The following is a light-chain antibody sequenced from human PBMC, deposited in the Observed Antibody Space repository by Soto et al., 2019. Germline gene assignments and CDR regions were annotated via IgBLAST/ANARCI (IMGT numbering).Light chain of an antibody. CDR1: SSDVGGYNY. V-gene: IGLV2-14*01. Sequence: QSALTQPASVSGSPGQSITISCTGTSSDVGGYNYVSWYQHHPGKAPKLMIYEVSDRPSGVSNRFSGSKSGNTASLTISGLQAEDAADYYCSSYTSSSTYVVFGGGTKLTVL. CDR3: SSYTSSSTYVV. CDR2: EVS. J-gene: IGLJ2*01.